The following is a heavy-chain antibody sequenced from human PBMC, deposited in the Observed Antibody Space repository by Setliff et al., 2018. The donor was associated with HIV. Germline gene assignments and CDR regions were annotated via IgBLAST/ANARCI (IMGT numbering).Heavy chain of an antibody. J-gene: IGHJ4*02. CDR3: VRQGLTMNRGVPAPILYYFDY. CDR2: MYYRGTT. D-gene: IGHD3-10*01. CDR1: GGSIISSSYY. Sequence: PSETLSLTCTVSGGSIISSSYYWGRIRQPPGKGLEWIGTMYYRGTTYNNPSLKSRVTFSADTSKNQFSLNLNSVTATDTAVYYCVRQGLTMNRGVPAPILYYFDYWGQGILVTVSS. V-gene: IGHV4-39*01.